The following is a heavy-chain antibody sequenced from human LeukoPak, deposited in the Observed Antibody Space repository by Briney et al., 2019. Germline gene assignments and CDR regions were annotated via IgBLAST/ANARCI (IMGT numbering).Heavy chain of an antibody. CDR1: GFTFSSYA. CDR2: ISGSGGST. CDR3: ARRVSHYYYMDV. Sequence: GGSLRLSCAASGFTFSSYAMSCPPPPPRPALDRVSAISGSGGSTYYADSVKGRFTISRDNAKNSLYLQMNSLRAEDTAVYYCARRVSHYYYMDVWGKGTTVTVSS. V-gene: IGHV3-23*01. D-gene: IGHD2-8*01. J-gene: IGHJ6*03.